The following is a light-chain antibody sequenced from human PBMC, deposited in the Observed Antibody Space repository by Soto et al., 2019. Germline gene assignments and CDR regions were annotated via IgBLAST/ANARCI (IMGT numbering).Light chain of an antibody. CDR2: DVN. CDR1: SSDVGGYNY. V-gene: IGLV2-11*01. Sequence: QSALTQPRSVSGSPGQSVTISCTGTSSDVGGYNYVSWYQQHPGKAPKPIIYDVNKRPSGVPDRFSGSKSGNTASLTISGLQAEDEADYYCCSYAGSYTVVFGGGTKLTVL. J-gene: IGLJ2*01. CDR3: CSYAGSYTVV.